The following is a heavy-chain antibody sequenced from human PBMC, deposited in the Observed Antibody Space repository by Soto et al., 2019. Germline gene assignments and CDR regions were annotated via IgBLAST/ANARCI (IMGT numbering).Heavy chain of an antibody. V-gene: IGHV3-15*07. CDR2: IKSKTDGGTT. CDR1: NAW. Sequence: NAWMNWVRQAPGKGLEWVGHIKSKTDGGTTDYAAPVKGRFSISRDDSKNTLYLQMNSLKTEDTAVYYCSTVGYYYDSSYMDYWGQGTLVTVSS. CDR3: STVGYYYDSSYMDY. J-gene: IGHJ4*02. D-gene: IGHD3-22*01.